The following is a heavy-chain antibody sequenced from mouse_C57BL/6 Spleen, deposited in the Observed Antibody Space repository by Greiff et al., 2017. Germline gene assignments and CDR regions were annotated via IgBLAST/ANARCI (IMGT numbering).Heavy chain of an antibody. CDR1: GYTFTDHT. Sequence: VQLQQSDAELVKPGASVKISCKVSGYTFTDHTIHWMKQRPEQGLEWIGYIYPRDGSTKYNEKFKGKATLTADKSSSTAYMQLNSLTSEDSAVYFCARHDYYGNYEYYFDYWGQGTTLTVSS. J-gene: IGHJ2*01. V-gene: IGHV1-78*01. D-gene: IGHD2-1*01. CDR3: ARHDYYGNYEYYFDY. CDR2: IYPRDGST.